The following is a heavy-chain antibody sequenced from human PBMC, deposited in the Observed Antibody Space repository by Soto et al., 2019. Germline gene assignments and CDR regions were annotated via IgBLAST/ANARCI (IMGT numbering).Heavy chain of an antibody. Sequence: PVKGSCKASGFTFTSSAVQRVRQARGQRLERIGWIGVGSGNTNYAQKFQERVTITRDMSKSTAYMELSSVRSEDTAVYYCAAAVGYSINWYYYGMDVWG. V-gene: IGHV1-58*01. D-gene: IGHD6-13*01. CDR3: AAAVGYSINWYYYGMDV. J-gene: IGHJ6*02. CDR2: IGVGSGNT. CDR1: GFTFTSSA.